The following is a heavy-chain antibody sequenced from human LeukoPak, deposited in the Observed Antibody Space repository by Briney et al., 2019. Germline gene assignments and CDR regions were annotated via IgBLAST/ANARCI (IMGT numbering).Heavy chain of an antibody. V-gene: IGHV3-30*18. CDR2: ISYDGSNK. CDR3: AKDREIAITTTCWFDP. Sequence: HPGGSLRLSCAASGFTFSSYGMHWVRQAPGKGLEWVAVISYDGSNKYYADSVKGRFTISRDNSKNTLYLQMNSLRAEDTAVYYCAKDREIAITTTCWFDPWGQGTLVTVSS. D-gene: IGHD6-13*01. CDR1: GFTFSSYG. J-gene: IGHJ5*02.